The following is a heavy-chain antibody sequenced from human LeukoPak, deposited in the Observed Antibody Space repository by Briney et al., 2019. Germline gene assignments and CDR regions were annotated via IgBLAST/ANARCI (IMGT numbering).Heavy chain of an antibody. J-gene: IGHJ4*02. CDR2: SYYRSKWYN. V-gene: IGHV6-1*01. D-gene: IGHD6-19*01. CDR3: ARGERAVAGTDEFDY. Sequence: SQTLSLTCAISGDSVSSNSAAWNWIRQSPPRGLEWLGRSYYRSKWYNDYAVSVKSRITINPDTSKNQFSLQLNSVTPEDTAVYYCARGERAVAGTDEFDYWGQGTLVTVSS. CDR1: GDSVSSNSAA.